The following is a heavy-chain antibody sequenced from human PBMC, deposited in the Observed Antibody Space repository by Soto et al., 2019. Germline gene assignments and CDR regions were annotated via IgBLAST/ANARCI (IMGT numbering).Heavy chain of an antibody. CDR3: AKGDGYNLAY. Sequence: PGGSLRLSCAASGFTFSNYAMHWVRQAPGKGLEWVAVISYDGSDKYNANSVKGRFTISRDNSKNTLYLQMNSLRAEDTAVYYCAKGDGYNLAYWGQGTLVTVSS. CDR1: GFTFSNYA. V-gene: IGHV3-30-3*01. CDR2: ISYDGSDK. J-gene: IGHJ4*02. D-gene: IGHD5-12*01.